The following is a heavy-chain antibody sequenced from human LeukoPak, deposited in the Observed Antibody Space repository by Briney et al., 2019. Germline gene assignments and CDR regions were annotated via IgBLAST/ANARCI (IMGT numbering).Heavy chain of an antibody. V-gene: IGHV4-59*01. D-gene: IGHD2-15*01. J-gene: IGHJ3*02. CDR1: GGSISSYY. CDR3: AREEVVAAMGAFDI. CDR2: IYYSGST. Sequence: SETLSLTCTVSGGSISSYYWSWIRQPPGKGLEWIGYIYYSGSTNYNPSLKSRVTISVDTSKNQFSLKLSSVTAADRAVYYCAREEVVAAMGAFDIWGQGTMVTVSS.